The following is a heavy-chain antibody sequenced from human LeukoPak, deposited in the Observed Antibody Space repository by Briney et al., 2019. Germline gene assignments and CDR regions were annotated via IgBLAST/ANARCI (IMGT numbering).Heavy chain of an antibody. Sequence: ASVKGSCKASGYTFTNYDINWVRQATGQGPEWMGWMNPKSGNTGYAQKFQGRVTMTRNTSISTAYMELSSLRSDDAAVYYCARDQDIVVVVAALRQREMGGFDPWGQGTLVTVSS. D-gene: IGHD2-15*01. V-gene: IGHV1-8*01. CDR3: ARDQDIVVVVAALRQREMGGFDP. CDR2: MNPKSGNT. J-gene: IGHJ5*02. CDR1: GYTFTNYD.